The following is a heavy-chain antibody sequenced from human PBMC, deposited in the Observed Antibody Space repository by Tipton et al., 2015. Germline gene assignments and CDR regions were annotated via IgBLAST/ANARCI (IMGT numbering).Heavy chain of an antibody. V-gene: IGHV4-38-2*01. CDR1: AYSISSGYY. Sequence: TLSLTCAVSAYSISSGYYWGWIRQPPGKGLEWIGEINHGGSTNYNPSLKSRVTISVDTSKNQFSLKLNSVTAADTAVYYCARGDWIIWGQGTLVTVSS. D-gene: IGHD3/OR15-3a*01. CDR3: ARGDWII. CDR2: INHGGST. J-gene: IGHJ4*02.